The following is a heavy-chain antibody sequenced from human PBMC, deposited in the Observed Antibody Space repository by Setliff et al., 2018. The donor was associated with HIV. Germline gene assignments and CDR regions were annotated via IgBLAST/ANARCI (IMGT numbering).Heavy chain of an antibody. J-gene: IGHJ4*02. V-gene: IGHV3-7*01. CDR2: IKEDGAEK. CDR3: ARRGQFFDD. CDR1: GFTFSNYW. Sequence: GGSLRLSCSATGFTFSNYWMTWVRQAPGKGLEWVANIKEDGAEKNYVDSVKGRFTISRDNAKNSLYLQMNSLRAEDTAVYYCARRGQFFDDWGPGTLVTVSS.